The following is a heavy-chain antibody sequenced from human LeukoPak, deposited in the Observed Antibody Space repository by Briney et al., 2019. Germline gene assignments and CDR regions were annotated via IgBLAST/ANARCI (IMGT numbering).Heavy chain of an antibody. CDR3: ARGGSYYDDGSGYTDY. J-gene: IGHJ4*02. CDR1: GGSFSGYY. V-gene: IGHV4-34*01. D-gene: IGHD3-22*01. Sequence: SETLSLTCAVYGGSFSGYYWSWIRQPPGKGREWIGEINHSGSTNYNPSLKSRGTISVDTSKHQFSLKLSSVTAAHTAVYYCARGGSYYDDGSGYTDYWGQGTLVSVSS. CDR2: INHSGST.